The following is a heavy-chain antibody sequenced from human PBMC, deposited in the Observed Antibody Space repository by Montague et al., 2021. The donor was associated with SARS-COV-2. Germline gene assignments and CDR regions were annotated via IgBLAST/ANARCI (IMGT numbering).Heavy chain of an antibody. J-gene: IGHJ1*01. CDR2: ISSSSSYI. CDR3: ARDRGSCWYEYFQH. V-gene: IGHV3-21*01. Sequence: SLRLSCAASGFTFSSYSMNWVRQAPGKGLEWVSSISSSSSYIYYADSVKGRFTISRDNAKDSLYLQMNSLRAEDTAVYYCARDRGSCWYEYFQHWGQGTLVTVSS. D-gene: IGHD6-19*01. CDR1: GFTFSSYS.